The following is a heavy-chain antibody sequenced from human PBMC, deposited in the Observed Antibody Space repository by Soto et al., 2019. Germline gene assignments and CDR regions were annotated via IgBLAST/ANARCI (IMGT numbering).Heavy chain of an antibody. CDR1: GFTFDDYA. CDR2: ISWNSAAI. J-gene: IGHJ4*02. V-gene: IGHV3-9*01. CDR3: AKDRGSSSWDPIFDF. Sequence: MQLVESGGGLIEPGRSLRLSCAASGFTFDDYAIHWVRQAPGKGLEWVSGISWNSAAIDYAVSVKGRFTIVRDNAMNSLYLQMNDLRPEDTAFYYCAKDRGSSSWDPIFDFWGQGILVTVSS. D-gene: IGHD6-13*01.